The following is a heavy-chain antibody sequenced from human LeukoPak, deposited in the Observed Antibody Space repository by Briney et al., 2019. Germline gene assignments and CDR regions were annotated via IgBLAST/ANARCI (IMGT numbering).Heavy chain of an antibody. J-gene: IGHJ4*02. Sequence: SVKVSCKASGGTFSSYAISWVRQAPGQGLEWMGGIIPIFGTANYAQKFQGRVTITADKSTSTAYMELSSLRSEDTAVYYCARDRTRTRELSLNFDYWGQGTLVTVSS. CDR3: ARDRTRTRELSLNFDY. CDR2: IIPIFGTA. V-gene: IGHV1-69*06. CDR1: GGTFSSYA. D-gene: IGHD3-16*02.